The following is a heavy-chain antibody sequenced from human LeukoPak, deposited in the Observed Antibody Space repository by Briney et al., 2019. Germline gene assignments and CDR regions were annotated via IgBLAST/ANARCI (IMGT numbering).Heavy chain of an antibody. Sequence: GGSLRLSCAASGFTFSSHWMTWVRQAPGKGLEWVSYISSSGSTIYYADSVKGRFTISRDNAKNSLYLQMNSLRAEDTAVYYCARGGYGSFYFDYWGQGTLVTVSS. CDR1: GFTFSSHW. J-gene: IGHJ4*02. D-gene: IGHD3-10*01. CDR2: ISSSGSTI. V-gene: IGHV3-48*04. CDR3: ARGGYGSFYFDY.